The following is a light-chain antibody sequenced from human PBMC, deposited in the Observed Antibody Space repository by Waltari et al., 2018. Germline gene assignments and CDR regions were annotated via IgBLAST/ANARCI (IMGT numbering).Light chain of an antibody. Sequence: QPALTQPPSASGSPGQSVTISCTGTSSDVGGYNYVSWYQQHPGKAPKLMIYDVSKRPSGVPDRFSGSKSGNTASLTVSGLQAEDEADYYCSSYAGSNNYVFGTGTKVTVL. CDR1: SSDVGGYNY. CDR3: SSYAGSNNYV. J-gene: IGLJ1*01. V-gene: IGLV2-8*01. CDR2: DVS.